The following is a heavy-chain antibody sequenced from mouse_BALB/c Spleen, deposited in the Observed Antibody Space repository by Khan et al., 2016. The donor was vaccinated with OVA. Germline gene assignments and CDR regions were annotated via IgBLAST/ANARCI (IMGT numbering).Heavy chain of an antibody. CDR1: GYTFINYW. V-gene: IGHV1-7*01. J-gene: IGHJ2*01. CDR3: ARRGLRWDFDY. CDR2: INPSTGYT. Sequence: VELVESGAELAKPGASVKMSCKASGYTFINYWILWIKQRPGQGLEWIGYINPSTGYTEYNQNFKDKATLTADKSSSPAYMQLISLTSEDSTVYYCARRGLRWDFDYGSQGTTLTVSS. D-gene: IGHD1-1*01.